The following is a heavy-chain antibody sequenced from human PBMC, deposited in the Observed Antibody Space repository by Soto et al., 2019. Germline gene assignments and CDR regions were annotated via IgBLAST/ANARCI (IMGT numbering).Heavy chain of an antibody. J-gene: IGHJ3*02. CDR1: GYTFTGYY. D-gene: IGHD6-13*01. CDR2: INPNSGGT. CDR3: AGIAAAGPDDAFDI. V-gene: IGHV1-2*02. Sequence: WASVKVSCKASGYTFTGYYMHWVRQAPGQGLEWMGWINPNSGGTNYAQKFQGRVTMTRDTSISTAYMELSRLRSDDTAVYYCAGIAAAGPDDAFDIWGQGTMVTVSS.